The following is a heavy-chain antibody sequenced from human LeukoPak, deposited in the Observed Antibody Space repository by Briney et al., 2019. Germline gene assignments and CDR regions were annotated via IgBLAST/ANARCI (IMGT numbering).Heavy chain of an antibody. Sequence: PSETLSLTCTVSGGSISSSSYYWGWIRQPPGKGLEWIGSIYYSGSTYYNPSLKSRVTISVDTSKNQFSLKLSSVTAADTAVYYCARHRPHDAFDIWGHGTMVTVSS. CDR3: ARHRPHDAFDI. CDR1: GGSISSSSYY. J-gene: IGHJ3*02. CDR2: IYYSGST. V-gene: IGHV4-39*01.